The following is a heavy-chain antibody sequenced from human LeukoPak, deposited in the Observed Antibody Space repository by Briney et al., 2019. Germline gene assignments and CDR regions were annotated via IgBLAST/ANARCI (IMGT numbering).Heavy chain of an antibody. D-gene: IGHD3-3*01. CDR1: GGSFSGYY. V-gene: IGHV4-34*01. CDR3: ARGRLRFLVWFDP. J-gene: IGHJ5*02. CDR2: INHSGST. Sequence: SETLSLTCAVYGGSFSGYYWSWIRQPPGKGLEWIGEINHSGSTNYNPSLKSRVTISVDTSKNQFSLKLSPVTAADTAVYYCARGRLRFLVWFDPWGQGTLVTVSS.